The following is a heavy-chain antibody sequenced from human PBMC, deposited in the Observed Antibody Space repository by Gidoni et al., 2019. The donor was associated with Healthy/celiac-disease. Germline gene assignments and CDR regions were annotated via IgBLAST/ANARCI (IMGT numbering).Heavy chain of an antibody. D-gene: IGHD3-22*01. V-gene: IGHV3-23*01. CDR3: AKSAHFYYDSSGSRTSDAFDI. J-gene: IGHJ3*02. Sequence: EVQLLESGGGLVQPGGSLRLSCAASGFTFSSYAMSWVRQAPGKGLAWVSAISGSGGSTYYADSVKGRFTISRDNSKNTLYLQMNSLRAEDTAVYYCAKSAHFYYDSSGSRTSDAFDIWGQGTMVTVSS. CDR2: ISGSGGST. CDR1: GFTFSSYA.